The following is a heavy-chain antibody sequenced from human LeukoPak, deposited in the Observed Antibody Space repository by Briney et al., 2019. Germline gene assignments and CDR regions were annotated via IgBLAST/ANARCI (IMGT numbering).Heavy chain of an antibody. CDR2: INHSGST. CDR3: ARASGGYYYGSGSYYKGNWFDP. D-gene: IGHD3-10*01. Sequence: SETPSLTCAVYGGSFSGYYWSWIRQPPGKGLEWIGEINHSGSTNYNPSLKSRVTISVDTSKNQFSLKLSSVTAADTAVYYCARASGGYYYGSGSYYKGNWFDPWGQGTLVTVSS. V-gene: IGHV4-34*01. CDR1: GGSFSGYY. J-gene: IGHJ5*02.